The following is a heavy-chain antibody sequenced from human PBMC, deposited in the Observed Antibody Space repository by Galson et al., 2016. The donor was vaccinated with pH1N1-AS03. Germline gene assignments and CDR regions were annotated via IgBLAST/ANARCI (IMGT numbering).Heavy chain of an antibody. CDR1: GYTFTTYA. V-gene: IGHV1-3*01. CDR3: GREMQQLLPIGH. CDR2: INVGNGNT. J-gene: IGHJ1*01. Sequence: SVKVSCKASGYTFTTYAIHWVRQAPGQSLEWMGRINVGNGNTKYSQNFQGRVTITRDTSVSTAYMELSSLRSDDTAVYYCGREMQQLLPIGHWGQGTLVTVSS. D-gene: IGHD4-11*01.